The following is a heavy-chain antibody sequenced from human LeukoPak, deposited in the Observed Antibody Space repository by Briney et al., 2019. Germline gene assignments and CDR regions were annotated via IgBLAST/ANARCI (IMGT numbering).Heavy chain of an antibody. J-gene: IGHJ4*02. V-gene: IGHV4-34*01. CDR1: GGSFSGNF. D-gene: IGHD1-26*01. CDR3: ARVPESVGINYFDS. CDR2: INHRGNT. Sequence: SETLSLTCAVYGGSFSGNFWSWVRQPPGKGLEWIGEINHRGNTNYNPPLKSRVTISVDTSKNQFSLKLRSATAADTAVYYCARVPESVGINYFDSWGQGTQVTVSS.